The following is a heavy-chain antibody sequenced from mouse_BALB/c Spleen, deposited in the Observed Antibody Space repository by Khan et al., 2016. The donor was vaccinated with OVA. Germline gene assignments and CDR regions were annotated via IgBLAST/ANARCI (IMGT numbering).Heavy chain of an antibody. CDR1: GDSITSGF. CDR3: ARSYGSWAMDY. CDR2: VTYSGNN. D-gene: IGHD1-1*01. J-gene: IGHJ4*01. Sequence: EVKLLESGPSLVKPSQTLSLTCSVTGDSITSGFWNWIRKFPGNKFEYMGYVTYSGNNYYNPSLKRRISITRDTSKSQYYLQLNSVTTEDTATYFCARSYGSWAMDYWGQGTSVTVSS. V-gene: IGHV3-8*02.